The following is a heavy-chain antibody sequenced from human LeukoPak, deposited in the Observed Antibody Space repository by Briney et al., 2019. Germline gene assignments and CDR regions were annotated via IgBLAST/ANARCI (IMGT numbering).Heavy chain of an antibody. CDR3: ARDDSAD. Sequence: ASVPVSCKASGYTFTNFGISWVRQAPGQGLEWMGWISGYNDNANYAQKLQGRVTLTTDTSTSTAYMELRSLRYDDTAAYYCARDDSADWGQGTLVTVSS. CDR2: ISGYNDNA. D-gene: IGHD2-21*01. V-gene: IGHV1-18*01. CDR1: GYTFTNFG. J-gene: IGHJ4*02.